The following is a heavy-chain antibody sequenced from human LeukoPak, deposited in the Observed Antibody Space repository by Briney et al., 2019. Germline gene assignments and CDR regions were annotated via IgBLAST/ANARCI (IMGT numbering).Heavy chain of an antibody. V-gene: IGHV1-2*02. CDR1: GYTFTGYY. CDR3: ARGSEYQLLKSWFDP. J-gene: IGHJ5*02. CDR2: INPNSGGT. Sequence: GASVKVSCKASGYTFTGYYMHWVRQAPGQGLEWMGWINPNSGGTNYAQKFQGRVTMTRDTSISTAYMELSRLRSDDTAVYYCARGSEYQLLKSWFDPWGQGTLVTVSS. D-gene: IGHD2-2*01.